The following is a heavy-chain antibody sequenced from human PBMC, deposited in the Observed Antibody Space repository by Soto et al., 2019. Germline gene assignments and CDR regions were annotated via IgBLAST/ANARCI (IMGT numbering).Heavy chain of an antibody. CDR3: AKTGAKTGDSYHAFDI. J-gene: IGHJ3*02. CDR1: GFTFSSYA. D-gene: IGHD7-27*01. Sequence: GGSLRLSCAASGFTFSSYAMSWVRQAPGKGLEWVSAISGSGGSTYYADSVKGRFTISRDNSKNTLYLQMNSLRVEDTAVYYCAKTGAKTGDSYHAFDIGGQGTMVTVSS. CDR2: ISGSGGST. V-gene: IGHV3-23*01.